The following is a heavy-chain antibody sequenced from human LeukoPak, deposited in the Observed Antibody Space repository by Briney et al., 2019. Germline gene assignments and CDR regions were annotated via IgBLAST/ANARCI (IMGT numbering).Heavy chain of an antibody. J-gene: IGHJ6*03. CDR2: INPSGGST. CDR3: ASTNCSSTSCYGLYYYYYMDV. V-gene: IGHV1-46*01. Sequence: ASVKVSCKASGYTFTSYYMHWVRQAPGQGLEWMGIINPSGGSTSYAQKSQGRVTMTRDMSTSTVYMELSSLRSEDTAVYYCASTNCSSTSCYGLYYYYYMDVWGKGTTVTVSS. CDR1: GYTFTSYY. D-gene: IGHD2-2*01.